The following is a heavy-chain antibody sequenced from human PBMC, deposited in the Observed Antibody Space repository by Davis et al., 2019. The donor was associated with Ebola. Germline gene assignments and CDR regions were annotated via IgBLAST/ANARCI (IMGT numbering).Heavy chain of an antibody. CDR3: ARETGYSSSWSDNWFDP. CDR1: GFTFSSYW. Sequence: PGGSLRLSCAASGFTFSSYWMHWVRQAPGKGLVWVSRINSDGSSTSYADSVKGRFTISRDNAKNTLYLQMNSLRAEDTAVYYCARETGYSSSWSDNWFDPWGQGTLVTVSS. J-gene: IGHJ5*02. D-gene: IGHD6-13*01. CDR2: INSDGSST. V-gene: IGHV3-74*01.